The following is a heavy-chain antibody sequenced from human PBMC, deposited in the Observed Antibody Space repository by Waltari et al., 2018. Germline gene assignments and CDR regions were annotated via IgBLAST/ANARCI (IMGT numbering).Heavy chain of an antibody. D-gene: IGHD5-18*01. CDR2: SDSGGST. CDR3: ARERGYSYDHYYGMDV. V-gene: IGHV3-66*02. J-gene: IGHJ6*02. Sequence: EVQLVESGGGLVQPGGSLRLSCAASGFTVSSNYMSWVRQAPGKGLEWVSGSDSGGSTYYADSVKGRFTISRDNSKNTLYLQMNSLRAEDTAVYYCARERGYSYDHYYGMDVWGQGTTVTVSS. CDR1: GFTVSSNY.